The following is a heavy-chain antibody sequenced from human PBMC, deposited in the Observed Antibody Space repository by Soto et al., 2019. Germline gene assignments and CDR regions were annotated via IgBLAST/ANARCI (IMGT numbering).Heavy chain of an antibody. CDR3: ARHTRSPTYYDFWSGFARGWFDP. J-gene: IGHJ5*02. CDR2: IDPSDSYT. CDR1: GDSFTCYW. V-gene: IGHV5-10-1*01. D-gene: IGHD3-3*01. Sequence: ESRTISGKVSGDSFTCYWISWVRQMPGKGLEWMGRIDPSDSYTNYSPSFQGHVTISADKSISTAYLQWSSLKASDTAMYYCARHTRSPTYYDFWSGFARGWFDPWGQGTLVTVSS.